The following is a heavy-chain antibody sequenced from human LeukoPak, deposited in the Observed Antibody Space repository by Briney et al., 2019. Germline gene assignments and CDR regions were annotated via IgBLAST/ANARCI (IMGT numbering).Heavy chain of an antibody. Sequence: GASVKVSCKASGYTFTSYAMHWVRQAPGQRLEWMGWINAGNGNTKYSQKFQGRVTITRDTSASTAYMELSSLRSEDTAVYYCARESYDSSGYYGDPTWRLDYWGQGTLVTVSS. CDR3: ARESYDSSGYYGDPTWRLDY. V-gene: IGHV1-3*01. CDR1: GYTFTSYA. CDR2: INAGNGNT. D-gene: IGHD3-22*01. J-gene: IGHJ4*02.